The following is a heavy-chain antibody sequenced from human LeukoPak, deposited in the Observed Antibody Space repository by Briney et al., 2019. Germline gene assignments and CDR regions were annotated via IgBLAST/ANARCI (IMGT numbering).Heavy chain of an antibody. J-gene: IGHJ5*02. Sequence: ASMKVSCRASGYTFTDYYMHWVRQAPGQGLEWMGWINPNSGGTNYAQKFQGRVTMTRDTSISTAYMDLSRLRSDDTAVYYCARGDVWFDTGGQGTLVTVSS. CDR3: ARGDVWFDT. CDR1: GYTFTDYY. CDR2: INPNSGGT. V-gene: IGHV1-2*02.